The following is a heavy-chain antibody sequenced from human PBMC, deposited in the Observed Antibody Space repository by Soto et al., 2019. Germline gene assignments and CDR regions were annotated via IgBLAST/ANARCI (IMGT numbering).Heavy chain of an antibody. J-gene: IGHJ4*02. CDR2: IFPGDSDT. CDR1: GFSFSSYW. CDR3: ARRGAYNYDSSGYSAGY. Sequence: PGESLKISCKGSGFSFSSYWIGWVRQTPGKGLEWMGLIFPGDSDTRYSPSFQGQVTISVDKSIDTAYLQWTSLKASDSAMYYCARRGAYNYDSSGYSAGYWGQGTLVTVSS. D-gene: IGHD3-22*01. V-gene: IGHV5-51*01.